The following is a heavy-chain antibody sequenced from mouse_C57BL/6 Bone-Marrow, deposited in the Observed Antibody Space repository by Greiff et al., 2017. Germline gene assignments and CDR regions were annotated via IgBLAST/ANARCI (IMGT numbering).Heavy chain of an antibody. CDR1: GFTFSSYG. J-gene: IGHJ4*01. V-gene: IGHV5-6*01. Sequence: EVQLVESGGDLVKPGGSLKLSCAASGFTFSSYGMSWVRQTPDKRLEWVATISSGGSYTYYPDSVKGRFTITRDNAKNTLYLQMSSLKSEDTAMYYCASGLVDAMDYWGQGTSVTVSS. CDR3: ASGLVDAMDY. CDR2: ISSGGSYT.